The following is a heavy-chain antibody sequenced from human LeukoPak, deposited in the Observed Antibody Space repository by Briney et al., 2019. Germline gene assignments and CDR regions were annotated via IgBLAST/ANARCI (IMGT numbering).Heavy chain of an antibody. CDR1: GYTFTSCD. CDR3: ARHVINYDILTGYYFDP. CDR2: MNPNSGNT. J-gene: IGHJ5*02. Sequence: ASVKVSCKASGYTFTSCDINWVRQATGQGLEWMGWMNPNSGNTGYAQKFQGRVTMTRNTSISTAYMELSSLRSEDTAVYYCARHVINYDILTGYYFDPWGQGTLVTVSS. D-gene: IGHD3-9*01. V-gene: IGHV1-8*01.